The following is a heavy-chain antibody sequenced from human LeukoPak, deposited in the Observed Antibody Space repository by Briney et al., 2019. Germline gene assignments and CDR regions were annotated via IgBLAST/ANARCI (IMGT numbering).Heavy chain of an antibody. CDR2: ISSEGKTT. CDR1: GFIFSPYA. CDR3: VKDRWVDH. J-gene: IGHJ4*02. Sequence: QPGGSLRLSCSASGFIFSPYAMHWVRQAPGKGLEYVSSISSEGKTTYYADSVKGRFTISRDNSKNTLYLQMSSLRPEDTAVYYCVKDRWVDHWGQGTLVTVSS. D-gene: IGHD6-13*01. V-gene: IGHV3-64D*06.